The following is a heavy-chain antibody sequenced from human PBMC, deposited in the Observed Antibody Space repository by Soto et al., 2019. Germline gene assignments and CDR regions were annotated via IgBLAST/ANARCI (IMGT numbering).Heavy chain of an antibody. CDR3: ARAHPGGILRSPFDP. V-gene: IGHV1-24*01. CDR1: GYTLTELS. D-gene: IGHD3-3*01. J-gene: IGHJ5*02. CDR2: FDPEDGET. Sequence: ASVKVSCKVSGYTLTELSMHWVRQAPGKGLEWMGGFDPEDGETIYAQKFQGRVTMTEDTSTDTAYMELSSLRSEDTAVYYCARAHPGGILRSPFDPWGQGTLVTVSS.